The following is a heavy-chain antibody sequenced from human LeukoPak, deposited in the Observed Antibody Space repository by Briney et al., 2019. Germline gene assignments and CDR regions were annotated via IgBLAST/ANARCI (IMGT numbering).Heavy chain of an antibody. CDR2: IYYSGST. J-gene: IGHJ3*02. Sequence: SETLSLTCTVSGGSISSGGYYWSWIRQHPGKGLEWIGCIYYSGSTYYNPSLKSRVTISVDTSKNQFSLKLSSVTAADTAVYYCARCFGNRPYAFDIWGQGTMVTVSS. D-gene: IGHD3-10*01. V-gene: IGHV4-31*03. CDR1: GGSISSGGYY. CDR3: ARCFGNRPYAFDI.